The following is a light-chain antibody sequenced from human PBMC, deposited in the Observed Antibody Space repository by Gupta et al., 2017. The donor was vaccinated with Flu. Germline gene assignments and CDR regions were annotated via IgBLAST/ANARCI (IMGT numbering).Light chain of an antibody. CDR3: RQGTHWPT. CDR2: RVS. J-gene: IGKJ1*01. CDR1: QSLVHRNGNTY. Sequence: VVITQSPLPLPVTLGQPASISCRSRQSLVHRNGNTYLAWLQQRPGQTPRRLISRVSNRDLGVTVRVTGCGAGSDFTLIISRAEDEDVGIYYCRQGTHWPTFGQGTKVEIK. V-gene: IGKV2-30*02.